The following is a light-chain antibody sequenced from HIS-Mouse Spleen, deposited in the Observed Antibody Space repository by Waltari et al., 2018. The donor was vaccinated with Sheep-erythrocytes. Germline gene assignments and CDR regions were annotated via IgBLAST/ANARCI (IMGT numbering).Light chain of an antibody. J-gene: IGKJ2*01. CDR2: GAS. CDR1: QIVSSSY. CDR3: QQYGSSPT. Sequence: EIVLTQSRGTLSLSTADRATLACRASQIVSSSYLAWYQQKPGQAPRLLIYGASSRSTGIPDRFSGSGSGTDFTLTISRLEPEDFAVYYCQQYGSSPTFGQGTKLEIK. V-gene: IGKV3-20*01.